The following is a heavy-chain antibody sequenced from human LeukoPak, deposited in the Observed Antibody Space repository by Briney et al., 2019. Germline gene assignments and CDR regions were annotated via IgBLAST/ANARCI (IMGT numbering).Heavy chain of an antibody. D-gene: IGHD3-10*01. CDR1: GYTFTGYY. V-gene: IGHV1-18*04. CDR3: ARVSFISNAFDI. Sequence: ASVKVSCKASGYTFTGYYMHWVRQAPGQGLEWMGWISAYNGNTNYAQKLQGRVTMTTDTSTSTAYMELRSLRSDDTAVYYCARVSFISNAFDIWGQGTMVTVSS. CDR2: ISAYNGNT. J-gene: IGHJ3*02.